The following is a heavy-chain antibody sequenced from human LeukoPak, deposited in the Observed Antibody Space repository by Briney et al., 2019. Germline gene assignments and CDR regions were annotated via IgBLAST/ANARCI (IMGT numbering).Heavy chain of an antibody. Sequence: SETLSLTCAVYGGSFSGYCWSWIRQPPGKGLEWIGEINHSGSTNYNPSLKSRVTISVDTSKNQFSLKLSSVTAADTAVYYCARGQRGIAAAGTMDYWGQGTLVTVSS. CDR2: INHSGST. D-gene: IGHD6-13*01. J-gene: IGHJ4*02. CDR3: ARGQRGIAAAGTMDY. CDR1: GGSFSGYC. V-gene: IGHV4-34*01.